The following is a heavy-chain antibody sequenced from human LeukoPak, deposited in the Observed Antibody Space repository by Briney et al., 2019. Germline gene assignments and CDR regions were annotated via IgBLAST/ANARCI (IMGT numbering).Heavy chain of an antibody. D-gene: IGHD3-10*01. CDR1: GDSIGSYY. Sequence: SETLSLTCTVSGDSIGSYYWSWIRQSAGKRLEWIGRMYSSGTTDYNPSLQSRVTMSIDTSKNQFSLKLNSVTAADTAVYYCARDYTYYYGSGSYYNEYNWFDPWGQGTLVTVSS. J-gene: IGHJ5*02. CDR2: MYSSGTT. CDR3: ARDYTYYYGSGSYYNEYNWFDP. V-gene: IGHV4-4*07.